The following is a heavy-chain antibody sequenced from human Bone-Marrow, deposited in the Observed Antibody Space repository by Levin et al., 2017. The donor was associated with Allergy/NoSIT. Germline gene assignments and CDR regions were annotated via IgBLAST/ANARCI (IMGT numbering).Heavy chain of an antibody. CDR3: AREISVYEFWSGKYQRYGMDV. D-gene: IGHD3-3*01. V-gene: IGHV3-48*03. CDR2: ISSGGTSK. CDR1: GFTFSSCE. Sequence: GGSLRLSCTASGFTFSSCEMNWVRQAPGRGLEWISYISSGGTSKYYADSVKGRFIISRDNAKNSLFLQMNSLRAEDTAVYYCAREISVYEFWSGKYQRYGMDVWGQGTTVTVSS. J-gene: IGHJ6*02.